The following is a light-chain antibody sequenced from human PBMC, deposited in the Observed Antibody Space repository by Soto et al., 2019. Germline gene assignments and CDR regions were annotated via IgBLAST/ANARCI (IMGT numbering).Light chain of an antibody. CDR3: CSYGGTYTVRV. CDR1: SSDVGGYDF. Sequence: QSALTQPASVSGSPGQSITISCTGTSSDVGGYDFVSWYQQHPSKAPKLMIYDVFKRPSGVPDRFSGSKSGNTASLTISGLQAEDEADYYCCSYGGTYTVRVFGGGTKLTVL. V-gene: IGLV2-11*01. CDR2: DVF. J-gene: IGLJ3*02.